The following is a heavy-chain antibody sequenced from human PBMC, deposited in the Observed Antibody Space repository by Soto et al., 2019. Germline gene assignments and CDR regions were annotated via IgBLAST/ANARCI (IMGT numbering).Heavy chain of an antibody. CDR3: ARERTTVTTSPRYGMDV. CDR1: GYTFTSYA. Sequence: GASAKVSCKASGYTFTSYAMHWVRQAPGQRLEWMGWINAGNGNTKYSQKFQGRVTITRDTSASTAYMELSSLRSEDTAVYYCARERTTVTTSPRYGMDVWGQGTTVTVSS. J-gene: IGHJ6*02. CDR2: INAGNGNT. V-gene: IGHV1-3*01. D-gene: IGHD4-4*01.